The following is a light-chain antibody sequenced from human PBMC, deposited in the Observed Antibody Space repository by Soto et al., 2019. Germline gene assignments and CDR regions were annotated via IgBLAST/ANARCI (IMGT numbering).Light chain of an antibody. J-gene: IGLJ3*02. CDR2: SNN. V-gene: IGLV1-44*01. CDR1: STNIGSNT. Sequence: QSVLTQPPSASGTPGQGVTISCSGSSTNIGSNTVNWYQQFPGTAPKLLIYSNNQRSSGVPDRFSGSKSGTSASLAISALQSEDEADYYCAAWDDNLNGWVFGGGTKLTVL. CDR3: AAWDDNLNGWV.